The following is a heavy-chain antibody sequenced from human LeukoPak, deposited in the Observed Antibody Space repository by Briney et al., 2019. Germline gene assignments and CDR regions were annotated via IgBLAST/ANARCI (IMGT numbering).Heavy chain of an antibody. V-gene: IGHV3-74*01. Sequence: GGSLRLSRAASGFTFSSYWMHWVRQAPGKGLVWVSRINSDGSSTSYADSVKGRFTISRDNAKNTLYLQMNSLRAEDTAVYYCARGKGAVAGTLRYWGQGTLVTVSS. CDR3: ARGKGAVAGTLRY. D-gene: IGHD6-19*01. CDR2: INSDGSST. J-gene: IGHJ4*02. CDR1: GFTFSSYW.